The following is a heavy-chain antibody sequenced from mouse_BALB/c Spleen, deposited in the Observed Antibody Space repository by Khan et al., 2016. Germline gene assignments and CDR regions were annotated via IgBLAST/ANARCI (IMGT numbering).Heavy chain of an antibody. CDR2: IYPGDGDT. J-gene: IGHJ2*01. Sequence: VQLQQPGAELARPGASVKLSCKASGYTFTTYWMQWVKQRPGQGLEWIGAIYPGDGDTRYTQKFKGKATLTADKSSSTAYMQLSSLASEDSAVYYCARGNSYYDYDYWGQGTTLTVSS. CDR1: GYTFTTYW. V-gene: IGHV1-87*01. D-gene: IGHD2-4*01. CDR3: ARGNSYYDYDY.